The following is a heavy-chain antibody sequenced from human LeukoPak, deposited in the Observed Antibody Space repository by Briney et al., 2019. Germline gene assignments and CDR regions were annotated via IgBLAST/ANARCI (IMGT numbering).Heavy chain of an antibody. Sequence: GGSLRLSCAASGFTFATYAMSWVRQAPGKGLEWVSVIYSGGSTYYADSVKGRFTISRDNSKNTLYLQMNSLRAEDTAVYYCARVRYCSSTSCSNFDYWGQGTLVTVSS. D-gene: IGHD2-2*01. CDR1: GFTFATYA. V-gene: IGHV3-66*02. CDR3: ARVRYCSSTSCSNFDY. J-gene: IGHJ4*02. CDR2: IYSGGST.